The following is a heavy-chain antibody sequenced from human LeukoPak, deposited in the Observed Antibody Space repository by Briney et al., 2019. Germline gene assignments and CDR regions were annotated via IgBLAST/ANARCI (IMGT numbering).Heavy chain of an antibody. J-gene: IGHJ4*02. CDR3: ARQTGSGLFILP. V-gene: IGHV4-39*01. Sequence: SETLSLTCTVSGGSVSSSSYYWGWIRQPPGKGLEWIGSIYYSGSTYYNPSLKSRVTISVDTSKNQFSLRLTSVTAADTAVYYCARQTGSGLFILPGGQGTLVTVSS. CDR2: IYYSGST. CDR1: GGSVSSSSYY. D-gene: IGHD3/OR15-3a*01.